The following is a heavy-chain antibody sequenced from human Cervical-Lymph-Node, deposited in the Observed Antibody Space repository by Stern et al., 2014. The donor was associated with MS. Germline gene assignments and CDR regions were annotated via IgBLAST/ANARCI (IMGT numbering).Heavy chain of an antibody. CDR1: GYSFTSYW. V-gene: IGHV5-51*01. D-gene: IGHD6-19*01. Sequence: EVQLVESGAEVKKPGASLKISCKASGYSFTSYWIRWVRQMPGKGLEWMAIIYPGASDTRYSPSFQGQVTISADKSISTAYLQWSSLKASDTAMYYCARHCAKREQCAFDYWGQGTRVTVSS. J-gene: IGHJ4*02. CDR2: IYPGASDT. CDR3: ARHCAKREQCAFDY.